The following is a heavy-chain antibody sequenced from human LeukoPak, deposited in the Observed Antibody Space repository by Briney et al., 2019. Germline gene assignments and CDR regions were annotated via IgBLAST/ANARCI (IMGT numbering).Heavy chain of an antibody. J-gene: IGHJ4*02. CDR1: GYSINSAYY. CDR3: ARLHYENYFDY. Sequence: SETLSLTCTVSGYSINSAYYWGWIRQPPGKGLEWIGSMYHSGSTYYNPSLQSRVTISVDTSKNQFSLKLSSVTAADTAVYYCARLHYENYFDYWGQGTLVTVSS. V-gene: IGHV4-38-2*02. D-gene: IGHD4-17*01. CDR2: MYHSGST.